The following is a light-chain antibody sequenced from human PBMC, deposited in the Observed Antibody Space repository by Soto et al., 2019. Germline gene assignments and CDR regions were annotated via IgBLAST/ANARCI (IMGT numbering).Light chain of an antibody. CDR2: AAS. J-gene: IGKJ1*01. Sequence: DIQMAQSPSSLSASLGDTVSITCRASQSIGTFLNWYQQSPGKAPKLLIYAASSLQTGVPSRFSGSGSGTVFTLTIGSLQPEDFATYYCQQSYSIPRTFGQGTNVEV. V-gene: IGKV1-39*01. CDR3: QQSYSIPRT. CDR1: QSIGTF.